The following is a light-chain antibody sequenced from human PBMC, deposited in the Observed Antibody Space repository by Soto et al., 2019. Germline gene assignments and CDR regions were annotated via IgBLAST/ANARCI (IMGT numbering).Light chain of an antibody. Sequence: DIQMTQSPSSLSASVGDRITITCRASQSISSYLNWYQQKPGKAPKFLIYSASTLQSGVPSRFSGSGSGTDFPLTISSLQPEDFATDYCQQSYSIPCTFGQGTKLEIK. CDR3: QQSYSIPCT. CDR1: QSISSY. J-gene: IGKJ2*02. V-gene: IGKV1-39*01. CDR2: SAS.